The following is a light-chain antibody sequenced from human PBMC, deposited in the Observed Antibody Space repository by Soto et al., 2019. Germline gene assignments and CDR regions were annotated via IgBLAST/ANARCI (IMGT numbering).Light chain of an antibody. CDR1: DNIGSN. V-gene: IGKV1-39*01. J-gene: IGKJ4*01. CDR3: QQSYKILT. Sequence: TQSPASLSASVGDRVTITCRASDNIGSNLNWYQHQTGTAPKLLIYAASSLQGGVPSRFSGSGYGTQFTLTISGLQTEDFATYYCQQSYKILTFGGGTWVDI. CDR2: AAS.